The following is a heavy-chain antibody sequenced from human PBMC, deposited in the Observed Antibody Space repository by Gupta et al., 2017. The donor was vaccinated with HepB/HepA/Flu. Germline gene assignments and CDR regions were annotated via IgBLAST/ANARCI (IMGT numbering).Heavy chain of an antibody. Sequence: EVHVLESGGTLVPPGGSLRLSCEASGFTFSTSAMTWVRQAPGRGLEWVAGITDSSGGTVYADSVKGRFTVTRDNSKNTLYLQMNSLRADDTAEYYCAKVWGGYYFDYWGQGTLVIVS. J-gene: IGHJ4*02. CDR1: GFTFSTSA. V-gene: IGHV3-23*01. D-gene: IGHD3-3*01. CDR3: AKVWGGYYFDY. CDR2: ITDSSGGT.